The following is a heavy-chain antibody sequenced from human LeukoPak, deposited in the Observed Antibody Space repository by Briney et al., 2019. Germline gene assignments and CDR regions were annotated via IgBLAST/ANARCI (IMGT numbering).Heavy chain of an antibody. Sequence: SETLSFTCAVSGGSISSSNWWCWVRQPPGKGLEWIGEIYYSGSTNYNPSLKSRVTISLDKSKNQFSLKLSSVTAADTAVYYCARIPYASSSGGVYWGQGTLVTVSS. D-gene: IGHD6-6*01. CDR1: GGSISSSNW. V-gene: IGHV4-4*02. J-gene: IGHJ4*02. CDR2: IYYSGST. CDR3: ARIPYASSSGGVY.